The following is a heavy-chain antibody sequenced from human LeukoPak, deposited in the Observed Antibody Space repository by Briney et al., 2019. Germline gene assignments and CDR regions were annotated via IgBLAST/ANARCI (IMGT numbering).Heavy chain of an antibody. CDR1: GDSLRGYY. V-gene: IGHV4-34*01. Sequence: SETLSLTCAVYGDSLRGYYWSWIRQPLGKGLEWIGEVDHIGRTTYKPSLRSRVTISVDTSKNQFSLKLSSVTAADTAVYYCARHSVDYGDYLDAFDIWGQGTMVTVSS. J-gene: IGHJ3*02. CDR3: ARHSVDYGDYLDAFDI. D-gene: IGHD4-17*01. CDR2: VDHIGRT.